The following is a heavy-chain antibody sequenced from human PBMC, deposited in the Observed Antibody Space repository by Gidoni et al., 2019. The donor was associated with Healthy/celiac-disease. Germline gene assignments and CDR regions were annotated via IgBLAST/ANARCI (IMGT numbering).Heavy chain of an antibody. V-gene: IGHV3-30*18. J-gene: IGHJ4*02. D-gene: IGHD6-13*01. CDR3: AKDLLAAAGSPFDY. CDR2: ISYDGSNK. Sequence: QVQLVESGGGVVHPGRSLRLSCAASGFTFSSYGMHWVRQAPGKGLEWVAVISYDGSNKYYADSVKGRFTISRDNSKNTLYLQMNSLRAEDTAVYYCAKDLLAAAGSPFDYWGQGTLVTVSS. CDR1: GFTFSSYG.